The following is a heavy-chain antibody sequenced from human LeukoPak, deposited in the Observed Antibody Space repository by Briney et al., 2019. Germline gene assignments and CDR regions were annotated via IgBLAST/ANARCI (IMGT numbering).Heavy chain of an antibody. V-gene: IGHV4-59*01. CDR2: IYYSGGT. J-gene: IGHJ4*02. CDR3: AREMVTSSYYFDY. D-gene: IGHD2-21*02. CDR1: GGSISGYY. Sequence: SETLSLTCIVSGGSISGYYWSWIRQPPGRGLEWIGSIYYSGGTNYNPSLKSRVIISVDTSKSQFSLRLSSVTAADTAVYYCAREMVTSSYYFDYWGQGTLVTVSS.